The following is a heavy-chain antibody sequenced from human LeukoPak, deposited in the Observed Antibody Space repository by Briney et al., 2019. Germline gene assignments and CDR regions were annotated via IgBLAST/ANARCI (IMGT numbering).Heavy chain of an antibody. D-gene: IGHD6-6*01. CDR2: INHSGST. V-gene: IGHV4-34*01. Sequence: PSETLSLTCAVYGGSFSGYYWSWIRQPPGKGLEWIGEINHSGSTNYNPSLKSRVTISVDTSKNQFSLKLSSVTAADTAVYYCARGLAAHPYYYYYMDVWGKGTTVTVSS. CDR1: GGSFSGYY. CDR3: ARGLAAHPYYYYYMDV. J-gene: IGHJ6*03.